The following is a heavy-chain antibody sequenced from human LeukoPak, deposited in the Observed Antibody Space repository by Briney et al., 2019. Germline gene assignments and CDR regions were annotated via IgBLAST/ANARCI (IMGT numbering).Heavy chain of an antibody. Sequence: GGSLRLSCAASGFTFSSYSMNWVRQAPGKGLEYVSAISSNGGSTYYADSVKGRFTISRDNSKNTLYLQMSSLRAEDTAVYYCVKTRDMVRGVIIRGGFDYWGQGTLVTVSS. D-gene: IGHD3-10*01. CDR1: GFTFSSYS. J-gene: IGHJ4*02. CDR3: VKTRDMVRGVIIRGGFDY. CDR2: ISSNGGST. V-gene: IGHV3-64D*06.